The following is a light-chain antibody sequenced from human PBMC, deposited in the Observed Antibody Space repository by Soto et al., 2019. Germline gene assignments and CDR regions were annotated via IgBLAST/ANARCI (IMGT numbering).Light chain of an antibody. CDR2: GVF. J-gene: IGKJ2*01. CDR3: QHYDGSPRT. CDR1: QSVRSNY. V-gene: IGKV3-20*01. Sequence: ETVLTQSTGTVSLYPGERATLSCTTSQSVRSNYLAWYQQKPGQAPRLVAYGVFNRATGIPDRFSGSGSGTDFTLTISGLEPEDSAVYYCQHYDGSPRTFGQGTKLEI.